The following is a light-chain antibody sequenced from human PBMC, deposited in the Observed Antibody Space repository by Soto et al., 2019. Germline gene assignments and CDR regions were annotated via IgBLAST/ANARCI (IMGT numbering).Light chain of an antibody. CDR2: DAS. CDR1: QTVSSSS. V-gene: IGKV3D-20*02. J-gene: IGKJ1*01. Sequence: EIVLTQSPCTLSFSPGERVPLSCRASQTVSSSSLTWCQQKPGQAPRLLIYDASNRATGIPARFSGSGFGKDFTLTISSLEPEDFAVYYCNQRNKWRTFGQGTKVDIK. CDR3: NQRNKWRT.